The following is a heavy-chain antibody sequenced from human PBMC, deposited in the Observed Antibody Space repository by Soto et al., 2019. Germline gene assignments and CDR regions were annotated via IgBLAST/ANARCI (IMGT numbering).Heavy chain of an antibody. D-gene: IGHD6-19*01. V-gene: IGHV3-48*01. CDR3: ARFTPPYSSGWFDY. J-gene: IGHJ4*02. CDR2: ISSSSSTI. CDR1: GFTFSSYS. Sequence: PGGSLRLSCAASGFTFSSYSMNWVRQAPGKGLEWVSYISSSSSTIYYADSVKGRFTISRDNAKNSLYLQMNSLRAEDTAVYYCARFTPPYSSGWFDYWGQGTLVTVSS.